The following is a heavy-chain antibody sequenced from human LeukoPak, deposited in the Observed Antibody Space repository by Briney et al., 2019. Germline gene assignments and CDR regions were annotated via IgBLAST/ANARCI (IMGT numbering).Heavy chain of an antibody. Sequence: SETLSLTCTVSGGSISSSSYYWGWIRQPPGKGLEWIGSIYYSGSTYYNPSLKSRGTISVDTSKNQFSLKLSSVTAADTAVYYCARAGAAAGLYNWFDPWGQGTLVTVSS. CDR3: ARAGAAAGLYNWFDP. J-gene: IGHJ5*02. CDR2: IYYSGST. D-gene: IGHD6-13*01. V-gene: IGHV4-39*01. CDR1: GGSISSSSYY.